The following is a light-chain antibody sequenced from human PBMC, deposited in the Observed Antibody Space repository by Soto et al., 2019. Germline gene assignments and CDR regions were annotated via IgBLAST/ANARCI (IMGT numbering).Light chain of an antibody. CDR3: QQGYSIPYT. CDR1: QRISNH. J-gene: IGKJ2*01. CDR2: AAS. Sequence: DIQLAQSPASLSASVGDRVTITCRASQRISNHLNWLQQKSGKAPRLLIYAASTLQSGVPSKFSGSGSGTNFTLPISGLQPEDFASYYFQQGYSIPYTVGQGTKLEIK. V-gene: IGKV1-39*01.